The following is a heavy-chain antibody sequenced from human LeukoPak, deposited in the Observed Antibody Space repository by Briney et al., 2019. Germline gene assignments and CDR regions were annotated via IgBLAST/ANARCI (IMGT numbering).Heavy chain of an antibody. CDR3: ARGLTTVTSNDAFDI. CDR2: ISDTGNT. V-gene: IGHV3-23*01. D-gene: IGHD4-17*01. Sequence: GGSLRLSCAASGFTLSSYAMSWVRQAPGKGLEWVSAISDTGNTYHADSVKGRFTISRDNAKNSLYLQMNSLRAEDTAVYYCARGLTTVTSNDAFDIWGQGTMVTVSS. CDR1: GFTLSSYA. J-gene: IGHJ3*02.